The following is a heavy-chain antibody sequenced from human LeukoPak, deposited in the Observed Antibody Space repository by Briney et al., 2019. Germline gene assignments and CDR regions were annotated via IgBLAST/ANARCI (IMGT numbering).Heavy chain of an antibody. V-gene: IGHV3-23*01. J-gene: IGHJ4*02. CDR3: AKVRVLVYSSGFDY. D-gene: IGHD6-19*01. CDR1: GFTFSSYA. CDR2: ISGSGGST. Sequence: PAGSLRLSCAASGFTFSSYAMSWVRQAPGKGLEWVSAISGSGGSTYYADSVKGRFTISRDNSKNTLYLEMNSLRAEDRAVYYCAKVRVLVYSSGFDYWGQGTLVTVSS.